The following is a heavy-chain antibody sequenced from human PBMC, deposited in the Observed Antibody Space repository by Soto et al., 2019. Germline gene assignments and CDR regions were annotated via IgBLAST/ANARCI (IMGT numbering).Heavy chain of an antibody. CDR1: KASISSSNW. Sequence: QVQLQESGPGQVKPSGTLTLTCVITKASISSSNWWSWVRQPPGKGLDWIGEIYHTGRTNYNPSLRSRVTMSIDKSNNRFSLRLTSLTAADTAVYYCVRDEAHYDILTGSSLGRAFDIWGQGTMVTVSS. CDR3: VRDEAHYDILTGSSLGRAFDI. V-gene: IGHV4-4*02. CDR2: IYHTGRT. D-gene: IGHD3-9*01. J-gene: IGHJ3*02.